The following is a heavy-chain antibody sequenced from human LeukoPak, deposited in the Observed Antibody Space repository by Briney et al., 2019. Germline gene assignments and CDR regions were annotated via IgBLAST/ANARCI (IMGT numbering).Heavy chain of an antibody. V-gene: IGHV3-33*01. CDR3: ARGHYYYESSGYPGD. CDR1: GFNFNSYG. Sequence: QPGGSLRLSCAASGFNFNSYGMHWVRQASGKGLEWVAVVWYDETTKYYADSVKGRFTISRDNSKSTLFLQMNSLRVEDTAVYYCARGHYYYESSGYPGDWGQGTLVTVSS. D-gene: IGHD3-22*01. J-gene: IGHJ4*02. CDR2: VWYDETTK.